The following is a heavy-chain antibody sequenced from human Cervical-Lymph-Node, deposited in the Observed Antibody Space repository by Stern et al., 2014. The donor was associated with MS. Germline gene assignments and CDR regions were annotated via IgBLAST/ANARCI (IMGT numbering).Heavy chain of an antibody. CDR2: IIPVFGTP. D-gene: IGHD1-14*01. J-gene: IGHJ6*02. V-gene: IGHV1-69*01. Sequence: QVQLVQSGAEVQKPGSSVRVSCKASGDTSNTDAVHWVRQAPGQGLEWMGGIIPVFGTPVYAQRFKGRVSSLTSDDTAVYYCARGASSAAWYKHGVDVWGQGTTVTVSS. CDR3: V. CDR1: GDTSNTDA.